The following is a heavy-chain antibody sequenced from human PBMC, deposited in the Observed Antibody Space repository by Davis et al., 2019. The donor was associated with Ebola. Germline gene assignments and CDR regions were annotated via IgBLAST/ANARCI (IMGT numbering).Heavy chain of an antibody. CDR3: AREEEKYWYFDL. Sequence: PSETLSLTCTVSGGSISSYYWSWIRQPPGKGLEWIGYIYYSGSTTYNPSLKSRVTMSVDTSKNQFSLKLSSVTAADTAMYYCAREEEKYWYFDLWGRGTLVTVSS. J-gene: IGHJ2*01. CDR2: IYYSGST. CDR1: GGSISSYY. V-gene: IGHV4-59*12.